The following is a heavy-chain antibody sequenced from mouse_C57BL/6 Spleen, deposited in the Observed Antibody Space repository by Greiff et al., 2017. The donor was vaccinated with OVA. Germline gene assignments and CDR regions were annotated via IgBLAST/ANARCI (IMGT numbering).Heavy chain of an antibody. J-gene: IGHJ3*01. V-gene: IGHV1-81*01. D-gene: IGHD1-1*01. Sequence: QVQLQQSGAELARPGASVKLSCKASGYTFTSYGISWVKQRTGQGLEWIGEIYPRSGNTYYNEKFKGKATLTADKSSSTAYMELRSLTSEDSAVYFCARPYYYGSSYDGSWFAYWGQGTLVTVSA. CDR2: IYPRSGNT. CDR1: GYTFTSYG. CDR3: ARPYYYGSSYDGSWFAY.